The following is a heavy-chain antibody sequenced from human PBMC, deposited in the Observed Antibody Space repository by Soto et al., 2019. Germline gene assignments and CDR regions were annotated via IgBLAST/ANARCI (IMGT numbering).Heavy chain of an antibody. J-gene: IGHJ3*01. CDR1: GDSVSSDITS. V-gene: IGHV6-1*01. D-gene: IGHD3-10*01. Sequence: QGQLQQSGPGLVKPSQTLSLTCAISGDSVSSDITSWNWIRQSPSRGLEWLGRTYYRSKWFHDYAASVKSRITINPETSKNQYSLELNSMTPEDTAVYYCARGNALDVWGQGTVVTVS. CDR3: ARGNALDV. CDR2: TYYRSKWFH.